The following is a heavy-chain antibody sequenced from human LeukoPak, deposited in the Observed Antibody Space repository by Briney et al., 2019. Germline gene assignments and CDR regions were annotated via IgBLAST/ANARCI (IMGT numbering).Heavy chain of an antibody. J-gene: IGHJ2*01. Sequence: PGGSLRLSCAASGFIFSNYGLTWVRQTPAMGLEWVSAISGTGSNREYADSAKGRFTISRDNSKNMLYLQMNSLRAEDTATYYCAKGRGVGNTGYLDVWGRGTPLTVSS. D-gene: IGHD3-10*01. CDR3: AKGRGVGNTGYLDV. V-gene: IGHV3-23*01. CDR1: GFIFSNYG. CDR2: ISGTGSNR.